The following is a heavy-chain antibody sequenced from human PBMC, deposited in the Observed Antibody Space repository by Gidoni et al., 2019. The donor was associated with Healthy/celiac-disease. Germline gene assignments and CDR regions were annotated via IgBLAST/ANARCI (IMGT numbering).Heavy chain of an antibody. J-gene: IGHJ3*02. V-gene: IGHV3-43D*04. Sequence: EVQLVESGGVVVQPGGYLRLSCPASGFTFDDYARHWVRQAPGKGLEWVSLISWDGGSTYYADSVKGRFTISRDNSKNSLYLQMNSLRAEDTALYYCAKDTDKWELLSVAFDIWGQGTMVTVSS. CDR3: AKDTDKWELLSVAFDI. CDR2: ISWDGGST. CDR1: GFTFDDYA. D-gene: IGHD1-26*01.